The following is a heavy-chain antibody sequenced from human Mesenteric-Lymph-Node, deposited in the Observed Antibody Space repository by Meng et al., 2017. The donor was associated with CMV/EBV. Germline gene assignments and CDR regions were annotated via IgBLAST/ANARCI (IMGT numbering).Heavy chain of an antibody. CDR1: GYTFTGYY. CDR2: MNPNSGNT. V-gene: IGHV1-8*02. J-gene: IGHJ4*02. D-gene: IGHD2-2*01. CDR3: AKCSSTSCHFDY. Sequence: ASVKVSCKASGYTFTGYYMHWVRQATGQGLEWMGWMNPNSGNTGYAQKFQGRVTMTRNTSISTAYMELSSLRSEDTAVYYCAKCSSTSCHFDYWGQGTLVTVSS.